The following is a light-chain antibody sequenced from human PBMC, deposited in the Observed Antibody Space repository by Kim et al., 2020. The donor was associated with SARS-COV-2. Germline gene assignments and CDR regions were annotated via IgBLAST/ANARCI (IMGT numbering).Light chain of an antibody. CDR1: QSVTSN. J-gene: IGKJ5*01. CDR3: QQHNNCPIT. Sequence: VSPGERATLSCAARQSVTSNSAGCQQKPGQLPRVLIYGAATRAAVIPATFTGSGSGTEFTLTISSLQSQDVAVYYCQQHNNCPITFGQGTRLEIK. V-gene: IGKV3-15*01. CDR2: GAA.